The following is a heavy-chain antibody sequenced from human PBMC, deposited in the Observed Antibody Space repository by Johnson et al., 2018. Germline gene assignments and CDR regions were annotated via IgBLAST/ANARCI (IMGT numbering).Heavy chain of an antibody. V-gene: IGHV4-59*01. CDR3: ARDLGYSYGYMDV. J-gene: IGHJ6*03. D-gene: IGHD5-18*01. CDR1: GGSISSDY. Sequence: QVQLQESGPGLVKPSETLSLTCTVSGGSISSDYWSWIRQPPGKGLEWIGYSYYSGRTNYNPSLKSRVTISVDTSKNQFSLKLSSVTAADTAVYYCARDLGYSYGYMDVWGKGTTVTVSS. CDR2: SYYSGRT.